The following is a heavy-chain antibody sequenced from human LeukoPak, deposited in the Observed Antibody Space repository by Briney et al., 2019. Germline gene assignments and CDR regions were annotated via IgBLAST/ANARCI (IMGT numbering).Heavy chain of an antibody. D-gene: IGHD4-17*01. Sequence: PGGSLRLSCAASGFTFSSHWMYWVRQAPGKGLVWVSRINSDGSSTSYADSVRGRFSISRDNAKNTLFLQLNSLRLEDTAVYYCASPQSGDYGALYFQHWGQGTLVTVSS. CDR1: GFTFSSHW. CDR2: INSDGSST. CDR3: ASPQSGDYGALYFQH. J-gene: IGHJ1*01. V-gene: IGHV3-74*01.